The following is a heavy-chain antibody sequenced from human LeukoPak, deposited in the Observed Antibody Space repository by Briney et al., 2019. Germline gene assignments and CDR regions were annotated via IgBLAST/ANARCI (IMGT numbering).Heavy chain of an antibody. CDR3: ATLAAAGLIDY. D-gene: IGHD6-13*01. CDR2: ISYDGSNK. J-gene: IGHJ4*02. V-gene: IGHV3-30*03. Sequence: GGSLRLSCAASGFTFSSYGMHWVRQAPGKGLEWVAVISYDGSNKYYADSVKGRFTISRDNSKNTLYLQMNSLGAEDTAVYYCATLAAAGLIDYWGQGTLVTVSS. CDR1: GFTFSSYG.